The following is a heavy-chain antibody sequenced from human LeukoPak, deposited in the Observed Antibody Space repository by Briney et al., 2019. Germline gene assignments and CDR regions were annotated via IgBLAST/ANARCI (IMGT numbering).Heavy chain of an antibody. CDR3: VKDLGYSSGLGY. J-gene: IGHJ4*02. Sequence: GGSLRLSCEASEFIFSRYEMNWVRQAPGKGLEYVSAISSNGGSTYYADSVKGRFTISRDNSKNTLYLQMSSLRAEDTAVYYCVKDLGYSSGLGYWGQGTLVTVSS. V-gene: IGHV3-64D*06. D-gene: IGHD6-19*01. CDR1: EFIFSRYE. CDR2: ISSNGGST.